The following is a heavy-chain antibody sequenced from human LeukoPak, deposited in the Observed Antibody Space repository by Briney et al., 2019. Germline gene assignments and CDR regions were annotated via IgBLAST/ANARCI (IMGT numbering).Heavy chain of an antibody. CDR1: GFTFSIYW. Sequence: PGGSLRLSCAASGFTFSIYWMSWVRQAPGKGLEWVANIKKGGSERYYVDSVKGRFTISRDNAKNSLYLQMNSLRADDTAVYYCARVGYSSGWRAPDFDYWGQGTLVTVSS. D-gene: IGHD6-19*01. CDR2: IKKGGSER. V-gene: IGHV3-7*04. CDR3: ARVGYSSGWRAPDFDY. J-gene: IGHJ4*02.